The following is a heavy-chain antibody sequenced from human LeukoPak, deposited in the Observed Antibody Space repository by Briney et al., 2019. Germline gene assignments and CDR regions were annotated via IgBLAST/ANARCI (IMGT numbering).Heavy chain of an antibody. D-gene: IGHD3-10*01. J-gene: IGHJ4*02. CDR1: GYSISSGYY. Sequence: TSETLSLTCAVSGYSISSGYYWGWIRQPPGKGLEWIGSIYHSGSTYYNPSLKSRVTISVDTSKNQFSLKLSSVTAADTAVYYCARVKPTMVRGVPTPFDYWGQGTLVTVSS. V-gene: IGHV4-38-2*01. CDR2: IYHSGST. CDR3: ARVKPTMVRGVPTPFDY.